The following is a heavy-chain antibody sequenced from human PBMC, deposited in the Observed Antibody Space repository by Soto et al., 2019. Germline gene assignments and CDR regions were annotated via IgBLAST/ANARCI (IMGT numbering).Heavy chain of an antibody. CDR2: MNPNSGNG. CDR1: GYTFSDYY. CDR3: ARMATSGTLNWFDP. J-gene: IGHJ5*02. V-gene: IGHV1-8*02. Sequence: ASVKVSCKASGYTFSDYYIHWVRQAPGQGLEWMGWMNPNSGNGGYAQKFQGRVTMTRDTSTSTAYMELSSLTSDDTAIYYCARMATSGTLNWFDPWGQGTLVTVSS.